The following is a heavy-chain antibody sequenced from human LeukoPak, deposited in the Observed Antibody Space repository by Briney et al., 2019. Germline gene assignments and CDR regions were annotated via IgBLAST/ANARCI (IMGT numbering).Heavy chain of an antibody. V-gene: IGHV4-34*01. CDR3: ARRSGYYYYYYGMDV. J-gene: IGHJ6*02. D-gene: IGHD3-22*01. Sequence: SETLSVTCAVYGGSFSGYYWSWIRQPRGKGLEWIGEINHSGSTNYNPSLKSRVTISVDTSKNQFSLKLSSVTAADTAVYYCARRSGYYYYYYGMDVWGQGTTVTVSS. CDR1: GGSFSGYY. CDR2: INHSGST.